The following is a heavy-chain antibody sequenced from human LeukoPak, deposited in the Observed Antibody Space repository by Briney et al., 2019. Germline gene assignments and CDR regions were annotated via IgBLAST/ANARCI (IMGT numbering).Heavy chain of an antibody. CDR1: GYTFTGYY. D-gene: IGHD2-2*01. V-gene: IGHV1-2*02. CDR3: ARANALYCSSTSCLFDY. CDR2: INPNSGGT. Sequence: ASVKVSCKASGYTFTGYYMHWVRQAPGQGLEWMAWINPNSGGTYYAQNFHDRITMTRDTSISTACMELSRLRSDDTAIYYCARANALYCSSTSCLFDYWGQGTLVTVSS. J-gene: IGHJ4*02.